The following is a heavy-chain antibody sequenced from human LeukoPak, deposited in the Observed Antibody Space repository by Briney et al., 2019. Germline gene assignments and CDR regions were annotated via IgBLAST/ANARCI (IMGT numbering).Heavy chain of an antibody. V-gene: IGHV3-30*18. D-gene: IGHD4-17*01. CDR3: ANPRPPWSPVTPLEN. CDR1: GFTFSTYG. Sequence: PGGSLRLSCVASGFTFSTYGMHWVRQAPGKGVEWVAVISYDGDGTDYRDSVKGRFSISRDNSKEPLLLQMDSLRHEDTAVYYCANPRPPWSPVTPLENWGQGTLVTVPS. CDR2: ISYDGDGT. J-gene: IGHJ4*02.